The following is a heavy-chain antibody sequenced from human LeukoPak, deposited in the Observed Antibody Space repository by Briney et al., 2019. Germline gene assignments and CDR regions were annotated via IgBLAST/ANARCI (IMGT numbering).Heavy chain of an antibody. CDR2: MYYSGST. J-gene: IGHJ4*02. Sequence: PSETLSLTCTVSGGSISSHYWSRIRQPPGKGLEWIGYMYYSGSTNYNPSLKSRVTISLDTSKNQFSLKLSSVTAADTAVYYCARGGRQLLSEDTAMVYFDYWGQGTLVTVSS. CDR3: ARGGRQLLSEDTAMVYFDY. V-gene: IGHV4-59*11. D-gene: IGHD5-18*01. CDR1: GGSISSHY.